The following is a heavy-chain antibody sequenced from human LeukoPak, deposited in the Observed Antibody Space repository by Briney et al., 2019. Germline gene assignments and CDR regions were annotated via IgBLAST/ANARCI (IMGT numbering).Heavy chain of an antibody. Sequence: ASVKVSCKASGYTFTGYYMHWVRQAPGQGLEWMGWINPNSGGTNYAQKFQGRVTMTRDTSISTAYTELSRLRSDDTAVYYCARASGFLEWLYFDYWGQGTLVTVSS. CDR1: GYTFTGYY. CDR2: INPNSGGT. V-gene: IGHV1-2*02. CDR3: ARASGFLEWLYFDY. J-gene: IGHJ4*02. D-gene: IGHD3-3*01.